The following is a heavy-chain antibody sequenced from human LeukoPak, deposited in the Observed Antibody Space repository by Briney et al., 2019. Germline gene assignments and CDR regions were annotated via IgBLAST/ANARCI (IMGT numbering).Heavy chain of an antibody. D-gene: IGHD2-15*01. CDR3: ASVGGGPDY. J-gene: IGHJ4*02. CDR1: GGSISSGSYF. V-gene: IGHV4-61*02. Sequence: SQTLSLTCTVSGGSISSGSYFWSWIRQPAGKGLEWIGRIYTSGSTNYNPSLKSRVTISVDTSKNHFSLKLTSVTTADTAVYYCASVGGGPDYWGQGTLVTVSS. CDR2: IYTSGST.